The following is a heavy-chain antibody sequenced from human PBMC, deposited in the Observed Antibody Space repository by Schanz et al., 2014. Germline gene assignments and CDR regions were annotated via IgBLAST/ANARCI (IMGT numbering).Heavy chain of an antibody. D-gene: IGHD3-22*01. V-gene: IGHV1-69*09. CDR2: IIPILDIT. CDR3: ARAGQDYSDSSGYATYYFGN. J-gene: IGHJ4*02. CDR1: GGTFSSFA. Sequence: QVQLVQSGPAVKKPGASMKVSCKASGGTFSSFAIFWVRQAPGQGLEWMGTIIPILDITNYAQKFQGRVTITADKSTSTAYMELSNLRSEDTAVYYCARAGQDYSDSSGYATYYFGNWGQGTLVTVSS.